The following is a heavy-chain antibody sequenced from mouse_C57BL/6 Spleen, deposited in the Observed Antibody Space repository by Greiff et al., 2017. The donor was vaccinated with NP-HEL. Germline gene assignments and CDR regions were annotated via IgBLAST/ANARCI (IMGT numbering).Heavy chain of an antibody. CDR2: ISYDGSN. V-gene: IGHV3-6*01. Sequence: EVHLVESGPGLVKPSQSLPLTCSVTGYSITSGYYWNWLRQFPGNKLEWMGYISYDGSNNYNPSLKNRISITRDTSKNQFFLKLNSVTTEDTATYYCARDDLDYWGQGTSVTVSS. J-gene: IGHJ4*01. CDR1: GYSITSGYY. CDR3: ARDDLDY. D-gene: IGHD2-13*01.